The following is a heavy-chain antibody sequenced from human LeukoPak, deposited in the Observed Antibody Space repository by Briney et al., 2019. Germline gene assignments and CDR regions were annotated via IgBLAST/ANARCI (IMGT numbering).Heavy chain of an antibody. CDR1: GYTFTSYD. CDR3: ARDGSMVGVKIDY. J-gene: IGHJ4*02. V-gene: IGHV1-8*01. D-gene: IGHD1-26*01. CDR2: MNPNSGNT. Sequence: ASVKVSCKASGYTFTSYDINWVRQATGQGLEWMGWMNPNSGNTGYAQKFQGRVTMTTDTSTSTAYMELRSLRSDDTAVYYCARDGSMVGVKIDYWGQGTLVTVSS.